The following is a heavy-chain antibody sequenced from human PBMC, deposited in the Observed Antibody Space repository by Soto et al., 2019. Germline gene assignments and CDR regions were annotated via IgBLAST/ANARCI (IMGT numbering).Heavy chain of an antibody. Sequence: GGSLRLSCAASGFTFSNYVMHWVREAPGKGLEWVAVISYDGSNKYYADSVKGRFTISRDNSKNTLYLQMNSLRAEDTAVYYCAKTRIYCSSTSCSNYYYYGMDVWGQGTTVTFYS. J-gene: IGHJ6*02. CDR1: GFTFSNYV. CDR2: ISYDGSNK. V-gene: IGHV3-30*18. CDR3: AKTRIYCSSTSCSNYYYYGMDV. D-gene: IGHD2-2*01.